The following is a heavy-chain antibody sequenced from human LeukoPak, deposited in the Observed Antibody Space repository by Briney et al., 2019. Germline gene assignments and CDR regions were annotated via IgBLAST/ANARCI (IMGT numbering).Heavy chain of an antibody. Sequence: SETLSLTCTVSGGSISSSSYYWGWIRQPPGKGLEWIGSIYYSGSTYYNPSLKSRVTISVDTSKNQFSLKLSSVTAADTAVYYCARGYCSSTSCWFDPWGQGTLVTVSS. J-gene: IGHJ5*02. CDR1: GGSISSSSYY. D-gene: IGHD2-2*01. CDR3: ARGYCSSTSCWFDP. CDR2: IYYSGST. V-gene: IGHV4-39*07.